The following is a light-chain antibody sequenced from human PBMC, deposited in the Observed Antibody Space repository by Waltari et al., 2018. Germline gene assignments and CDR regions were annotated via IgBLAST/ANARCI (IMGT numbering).Light chain of an antibody. V-gene: IGLV2-14*03. CDR1: GRDICAYAY. J-gene: IGLJ2*01. CDR3: SSFTTSDTLVI. Sequence: QSALTQPASVSGSPGQSITISCTGTGRDICAYAYVSWYQQHPDNVPKVIIYDVILRPSGISDRFSGSKSGNTASLTISGLQAEDEGDYYCSSFTTSDTLVIFGGGTKVTVL. CDR2: DVI.